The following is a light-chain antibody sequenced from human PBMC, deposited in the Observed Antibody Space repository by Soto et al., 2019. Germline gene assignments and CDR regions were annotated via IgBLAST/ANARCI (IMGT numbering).Light chain of an antibody. J-gene: IGLJ3*02. Sequence: QSVLTQPASVSGSPGQSITISCTGTSSDVGGYNYVSWYQQHPGKAPKFLIYEVSNRPSGVSNRFSGSKSGNTASLTISGLQAEDEADYYCSSYTSTNTWVFGGGTKSPS. CDR1: SSDVGGYNY. CDR2: EVS. V-gene: IGLV2-14*01. CDR3: SSYTSTNTWV.